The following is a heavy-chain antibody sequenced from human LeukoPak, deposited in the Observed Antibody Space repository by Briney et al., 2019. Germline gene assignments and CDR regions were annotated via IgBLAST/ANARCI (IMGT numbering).Heavy chain of an antibody. V-gene: IGHV3-53*04. CDR1: GFTVSSNY. Sequence: PGGSLRLSCAASGFTVSSNYMSWVRQAPGKGLEWVSVIYSGGSTYYADSLKGRFTISRHNSKNTLYLQMNSLRAENTAVYYCATTYSYDSSGYYYGVTELGAFDIWGQGTMVTVSS. CDR3: ATTYSYDSSGYYYGVTELGAFDI. CDR2: IYSGGST. D-gene: IGHD3-22*01. J-gene: IGHJ3*02.